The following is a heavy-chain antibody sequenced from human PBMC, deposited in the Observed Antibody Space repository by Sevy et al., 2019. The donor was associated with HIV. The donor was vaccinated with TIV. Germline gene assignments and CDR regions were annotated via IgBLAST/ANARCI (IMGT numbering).Heavy chain of an antibody. CDR2: IWYDGSDT. V-gene: IGHV3-30*02. J-gene: IGHJ4*02. CDR3: ASDILTGSDF. CDR1: GFTFSSYG. D-gene: IGHD3-9*01. Sequence: GGSLRLSCAASGFTFSSYGMHWFRQAPGKGLEWVAFIWYDGSDTYYADSVKGRFNISRDNSKNTLYLQMNSLRTEDTAIYYCASDILTGSDFWGQGTLVTVSS.